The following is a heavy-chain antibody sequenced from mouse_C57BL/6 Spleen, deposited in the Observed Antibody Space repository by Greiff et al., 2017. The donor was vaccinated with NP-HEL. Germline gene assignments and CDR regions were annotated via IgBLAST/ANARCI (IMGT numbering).Heavy chain of an antibody. V-gene: IGHV3-6*01. CDR1: GYSITSGYY. J-gene: IGHJ2*01. CDR2: ISYDGSN. Sequence: EVKLMESGPGLVKPSQSLSLTCSVTGYSITSGYYWNWIRQFPGNKLEWMGYISYDGSNNYNPSLKNRISITRDTSKNQFFLKLNSVTTEDTATYYCAREDGTRDYFDYWGQGTTLTVSS. D-gene: IGHD4-1*01. CDR3: AREDGTRDYFDY.